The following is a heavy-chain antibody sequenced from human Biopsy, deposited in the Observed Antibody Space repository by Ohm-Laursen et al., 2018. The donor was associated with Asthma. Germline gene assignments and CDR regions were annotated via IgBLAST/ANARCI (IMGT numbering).Heavy chain of an antibody. J-gene: IGHJ6*02. CDR3: ARCQVGYSSGWSLLLKKIYYSGMDV. V-gene: IGHV1-69*13. D-gene: IGHD6-19*01. Sequence: SVKVSCKAPGGTFSNFAISWVRQAPGQGLEWLGGIMTVFGTTNYAQKFQGRVTIAADESTSTAYMEVTSLRSGDTAIYYCARCQVGYSSGWSLLLKKIYYSGMDVWGQGTAVTVSS. CDR1: GGTFSNFA. CDR2: IMTVFGTT.